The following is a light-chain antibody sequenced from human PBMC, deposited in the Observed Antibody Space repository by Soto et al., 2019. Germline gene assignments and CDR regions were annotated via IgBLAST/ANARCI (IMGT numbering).Light chain of an antibody. J-gene: IGKJ3*01. Sequence: DIQVTQSPSSLSASVGDRVTITCQASQDITNHFNWYQHKPGKAPKLLICDFSDLETGVPARVSGSGSGTYFTLTLNSLPPGGISTFFCQKHDGVPPVGPGARIDIK. V-gene: IGKV1-33*01. CDR1: QDITNH. CDR3: QKHDGVPP. CDR2: DFS.